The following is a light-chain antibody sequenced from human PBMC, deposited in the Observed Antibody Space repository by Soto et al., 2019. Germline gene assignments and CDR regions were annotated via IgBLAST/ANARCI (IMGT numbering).Light chain of an antibody. Sequence: QSVLTQPPSVSGAPGQRVTISCSGSSSNIGNNAVNWYQQLPGKAPRALIYYDDLLPSGVSKRFSGSKSVTSVSLAISGLQSDDEAHYYCASWDDTLSGLVFGGGTKLTVL. CDR2: YDD. J-gene: IGLJ3*02. CDR3: ASWDDTLSGLV. V-gene: IGLV1-36*01. CDR1: SSNIGNNA.